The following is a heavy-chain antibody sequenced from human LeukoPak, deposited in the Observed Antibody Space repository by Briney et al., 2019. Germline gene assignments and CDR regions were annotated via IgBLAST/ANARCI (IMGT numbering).Heavy chain of an antibody. CDR3: ARVQEVNYDFWRGYCDY. CDR2: ISSNGGST. D-gene: IGHD3-3*01. V-gene: IGHV3-64*01. J-gene: IGHJ4*02. CDR1: GFTFSSYA. Sequence: GGSLRLSCAASGFTFSSYAMHWVRQAPGKGLEYVSAISSNGGSTYYANSVKGRFTISRDNSKNTLYLQMGSLRAEDMAVYYCARVQEVNYDFWRGYCDYWGQGTLVTVSS.